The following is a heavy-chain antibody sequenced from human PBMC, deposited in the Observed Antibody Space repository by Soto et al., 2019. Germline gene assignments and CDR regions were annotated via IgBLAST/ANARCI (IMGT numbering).Heavy chain of an antibody. J-gene: IGHJ4*02. V-gene: IGHV3-53*01. CDR1: GFTVNTKH. D-gene: IGHD6-6*01. CDR2: FYSGGDT. CDR3: VGAMGSGSSAGVY. Sequence: EVELVESGGGLIQPGGSLRLSCAASGFTVNTKHMSWVRQAPGKGLEWVSVFYSGGDTNYADSVKGRFTISRDSAKNTLYLYMNSLRLDYTALYYCVGAMGSGSSAGVYWGQGTLVTVSS.